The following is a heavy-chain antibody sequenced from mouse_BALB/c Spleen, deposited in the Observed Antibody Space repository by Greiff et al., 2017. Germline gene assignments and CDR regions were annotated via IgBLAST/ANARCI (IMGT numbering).Heavy chain of an antibody. J-gene: IGHJ3*01. V-gene: IGHV5-17*02. CDR2: ISSGSSTL. D-gene: IGHD2-1*01. Sequence: EVHLVESGGGLVQPGGSRKLSCAASGFTFSSFGMHWVRQAPEKGLEWVAYISSGSSTLYYADTVKGRFTISRDNPKNTLFLQMTSLRSEDTAMYYCARYGIYGFAYWGQGTLVTVSA. CDR3: ARYGIYGFAY. CDR1: GFTFSSFG.